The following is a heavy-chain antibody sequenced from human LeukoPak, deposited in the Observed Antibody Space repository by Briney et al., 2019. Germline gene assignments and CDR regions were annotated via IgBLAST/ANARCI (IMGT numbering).Heavy chain of an antibody. J-gene: IGHJ4*02. CDR3: ARRDSSGGNPVLDY. CDR1: GGSIGSSTSY. V-gene: IGHV4-39*01. Sequence: PSETLSLTCTVSGGSIGSSTSYWGWIRQPPGKGLEWIGSVFHSGTTYYNPSLKSRITISVDTSKNQFSLRLISVTAADTAVYYCARRDSSGGNPVLDYWGQGTLVTVSS. D-gene: IGHD4-23*01. CDR2: VFHSGTT.